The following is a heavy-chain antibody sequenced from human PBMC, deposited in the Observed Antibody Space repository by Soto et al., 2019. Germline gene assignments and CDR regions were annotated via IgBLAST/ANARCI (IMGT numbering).Heavy chain of an antibody. CDR1: GGTFSSHS. D-gene: IGHD1-1*01. CDR2: IIPIFGPA. CDR3: VTGSFTSTGGRIGYHYNAMDV. J-gene: IGHJ6*02. V-gene: IGHV1-69*13. Sequence: SVKVSCKSSGGTFSSHSINWVRQAPGQGLEWMGGIIPIFGPANFAKKFQGRVTITADESTTTAYMELSSLTSEDTAVYYCVTGSFTSTGGRIGYHYNAMDVWGQGTTVTVSS.